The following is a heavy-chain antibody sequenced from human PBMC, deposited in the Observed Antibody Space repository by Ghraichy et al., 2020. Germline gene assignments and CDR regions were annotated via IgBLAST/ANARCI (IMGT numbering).Heavy chain of an antibody. CDR2: INSDGSST. CDR3: ARPQNHYNWNDPFDY. CDR1: GFTFSSYW. J-gene: IGHJ4*02. Sequence: GGSLRLSCAASGFTFSSYWMHWVRQAPGKGLVWVSRINSDGSSTSYADSVKGRFTISRDNAKNTLYLQMNSLRAEDTAVYYCARPQNHYNWNDPFDYWGQGTLVTVSS. D-gene: IGHD1-20*01. V-gene: IGHV3-74*01.